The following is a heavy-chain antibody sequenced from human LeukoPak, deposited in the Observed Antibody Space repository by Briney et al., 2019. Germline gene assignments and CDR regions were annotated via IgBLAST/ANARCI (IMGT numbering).Heavy chain of an antibody. J-gene: IGHJ4*02. Sequence: GGALRLSCAASGFTFSSYEMNWVRQAPGKGLEWVSYISSSGSTIYYADSVKGRFTISGDNAKNSLYLQMNSLSAEDTAVYYCARLYSSSSGLRASDYWGQGTLVTVST. CDR3: ARLYSSSSGLRASDY. CDR1: GFTFSSYE. D-gene: IGHD6-6*01. CDR2: ISSSGSTI. V-gene: IGHV3-48*03.